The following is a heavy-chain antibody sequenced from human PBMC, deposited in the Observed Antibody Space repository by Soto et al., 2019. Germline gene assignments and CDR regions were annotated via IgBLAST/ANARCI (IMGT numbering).Heavy chain of an antibody. D-gene: IGHD1-26*01. V-gene: IGHV1-3*05. CDR1: GYTFTSYA. CDR2: INAGNGNT. J-gene: IGHJ5*02. CDR3: ARFALSVRGSYYETEHIAFDP. Sequence: QVQLVQSGAEEKKPGASVQVSCKASGYTFTSYAMHWVRQAPGQRLEWMGWINAGNGNTKYSQKFQGRVTITRDTSASTAYIELSSLRSEDTAVYYCARFALSVRGSYYETEHIAFDPWGQGTLVTVSS.